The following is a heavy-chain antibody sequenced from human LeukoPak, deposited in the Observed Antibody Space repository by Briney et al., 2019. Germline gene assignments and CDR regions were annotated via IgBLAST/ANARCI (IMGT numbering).Heavy chain of an antibody. CDR2: ISSSSSYI. V-gene: IGHV3-21*01. J-gene: IGHJ3*02. CDR3: ARDPDNDCSSTSCAHGAFDI. CDR1: GFTFSSYS. D-gene: IGHD2-2*01. Sequence: PGGSLRLSCAASGFTFSSYSMNWVRQAPGKGLEWVSSISSSSSYIYYADSVKGRFTISRDNAKNSLYLQMNSLRAEDTAVYYCARDPDNDCSSTSCAHGAFDIWGQGTMVTVSS.